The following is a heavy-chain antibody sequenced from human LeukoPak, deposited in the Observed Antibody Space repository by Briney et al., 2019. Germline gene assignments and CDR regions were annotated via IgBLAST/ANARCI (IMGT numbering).Heavy chain of an antibody. D-gene: IGHD6-13*01. CDR3: ASHSSSWYRDAFDI. J-gene: IGHJ3*02. CDR2: ISGSGGSA. Sequence: GSLRLSCAASGFTFSSYAMSWVRQAPGKGLEWVSAISGSGGSAYYADSVKGRFTISRDNSKNTLYLQMDSLRAEDTAVYYCASHSSSWYRDAFDIWGQGTMVTVSS. V-gene: IGHV3-23*01. CDR1: GFTFSSYA.